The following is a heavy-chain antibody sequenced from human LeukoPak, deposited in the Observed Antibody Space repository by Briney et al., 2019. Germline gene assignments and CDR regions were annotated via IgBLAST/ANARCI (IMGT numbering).Heavy chain of an antibody. CDR3: ARGRSYSSTWSLDY. D-gene: IGHD6-13*01. CDR1: GGSISSYY. Sequence: SETLSLTCTVSGGSISSYYWSWIRQPPGKGLEWIGYIYYSGSTNYNPSLKSRVTISVDTSKNQFSLKLNSVTAADTAVYYRARGRSYSSTWSLDYWGQETLVTVSS. J-gene: IGHJ4*02. CDR2: IYYSGST. V-gene: IGHV4-59*01.